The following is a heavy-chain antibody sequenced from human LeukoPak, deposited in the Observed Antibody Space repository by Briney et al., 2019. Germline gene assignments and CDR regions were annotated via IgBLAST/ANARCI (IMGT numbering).Heavy chain of an antibody. V-gene: IGHV4-61*02. Sequence: PSQTLSLTCTVSGGSISSGSYYWSWIRQPAGKGREGIGRIYTSGSTNYNPSLKSRVTISVDTSKNQFSLKLSSVTAADTAVYYCARDSRYGDYWYFDLWGRGTLVTVSS. CDR1: GGSISSGSYY. CDR3: ARDSRYGDYWYFDL. J-gene: IGHJ2*01. CDR2: IYTSGST. D-gene: IGHD4-17*01.